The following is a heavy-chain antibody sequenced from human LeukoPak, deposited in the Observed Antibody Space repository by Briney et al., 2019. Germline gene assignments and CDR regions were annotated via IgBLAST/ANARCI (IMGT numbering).Heavy chain of an antibody. CDR2: IYYSGST. D-gene: IGHD5-24*01. V-gene: IGHV4-59*01. Sequence: SETLSLTCTVSGGSISSDYWSWIRQPPGKGRWWMWYIYYSGSTNYHPSLKSRVTISVDTSKTQFSLKLSSVTAADTAVYYCARIGEMATRYYYYMDVWGKGTTVTVSS. CDR3: ARIGEMATRYYYYMDV. CDR1: GGSISSDY. J-gene: IGHJ6*03.